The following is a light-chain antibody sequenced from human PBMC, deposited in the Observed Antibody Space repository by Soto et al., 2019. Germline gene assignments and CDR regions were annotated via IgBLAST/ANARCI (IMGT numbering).Light chain of an antibody. CDR1: QSVSSSY. J-gene: IGKJ1*01. CDR2: GAS. V-gene: IGKV3-20*01. CDR3: QQYGSSPRT. Sequence: EIVLTQSPGTLSLSPGERATLSCRASQSVSSSYLAWYQQKPGQAPRLLIYGASSRATGIPDRFSGSGSGTDCTLTISRREPEDFAVYYCQQYGSSPRTCGQGTKVEIK.